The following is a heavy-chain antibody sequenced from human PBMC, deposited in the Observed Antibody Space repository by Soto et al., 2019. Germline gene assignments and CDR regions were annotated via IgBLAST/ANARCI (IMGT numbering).Heavy chain of an antibody. J-gene: IGHJ5*02. CDR1: GYSFTSNW. V-gene: IGHV5-51*01. Sequence: GESLKVSCKGSGYSFTSNWIAWLRHTPGKGLEWMGIIYPGDSDTRYSPSFQGQVTISADKSISTVYLQWSSLKASDTAIYFCALLCLLLSAPQRWFVPCGKGPHLSGSS. D-gene: IGHD3-10*02. CDR2: IYPGDSDT. CDR3: ALLCLLLSAPQRWFVP.